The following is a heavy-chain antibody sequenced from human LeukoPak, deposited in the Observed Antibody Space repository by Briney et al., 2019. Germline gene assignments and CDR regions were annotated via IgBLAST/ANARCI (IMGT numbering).Heavy chain of an antibody. V-gene: IGHV3-66*01. CDR1: GFTVSSNY. Sequence: SGGSLRLSCAASGFTVSSNYMSWVRQAPGKGLEWVSVIYSGGSTYYADSVKGRFTISRDNSKNTLYLQMNSLRAEDTAVYYCAKDLFVDIVATVADYWGQGTLVTVSS. CDR2: IYSGGST. CDR3: AKDLFVDIVATVADY. J-gene: IGHJ4*02. D-gene: IGHD5-12*01.